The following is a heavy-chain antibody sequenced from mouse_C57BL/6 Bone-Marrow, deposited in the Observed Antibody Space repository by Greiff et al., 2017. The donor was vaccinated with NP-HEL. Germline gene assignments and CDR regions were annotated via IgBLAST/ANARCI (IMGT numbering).Heavy chain of an antibody. CDR3: ARGRPYGNYVWDY. CDR2: ISYDGSI. Sequence: EVQRVESGPGLVKPSQSLSLTCSVTGYSITSGYYWNWIRQFPGNKLEWMGYISYDGSINYNPSLKNRISITRDTSKNQFFLKLNSVTTEDTATYYCARGRPYGNYVWDYWGQGTSVTVSS. V-gene: IGHV3-6*01. CDR1: GYSITSGYY. D-gene: IGHD2-1*01. J-gene: IGHJ4*01.